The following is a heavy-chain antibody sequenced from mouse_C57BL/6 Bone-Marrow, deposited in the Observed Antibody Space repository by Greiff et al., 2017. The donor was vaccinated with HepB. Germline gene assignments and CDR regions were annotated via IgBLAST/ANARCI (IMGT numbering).Heavy chain of an antibody. V-gene: IGHV1-81*01. CDR2: IYPRSGNT. CDR1: GYTFTSYG. CDR3: ARRDYYDPFAY. Sequence: VMLVESGAELARPGASVKLSCKASGYTFTSYGISWVKQRTGQGLEWIGEIYPRSGNTYYNEKFKGKATLTADKSSSTAYMELRSLTSEDSAVYFCARRDYYDPFAYWGQGTLVTVSA. J-gene: IGHJ3*01. D-gene: IGHD1-1*01.